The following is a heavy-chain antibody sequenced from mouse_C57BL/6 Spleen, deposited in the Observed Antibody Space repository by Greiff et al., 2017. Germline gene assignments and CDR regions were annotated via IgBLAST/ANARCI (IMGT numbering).Heavy chain of an antibody. D-gene: IGHD1-1*01. CDR1: GYSFTGYY. CDR3: ASPLYGSSYAYAMDY. V-gene: IGHV1-42*01. J-gene: IGHJ4*01. Sequence: VQLQQSGPELVKPGASVKISCKASGYSFTGYYMNWVKQSPEKSLEWIGEINPSTGGTTYNQKFKAKATLTVDKSSSTASMQLKRLTSEDSAVYYCASPLYGSSYAYAMDYWGQGTSVTVSS. CDR2: INPSTGGT.